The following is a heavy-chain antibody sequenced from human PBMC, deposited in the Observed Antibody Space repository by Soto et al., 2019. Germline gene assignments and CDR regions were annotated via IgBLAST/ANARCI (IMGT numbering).Heavy chain of an antibody. J-gene: IGHJ6*02. CDR2: IIPIFGTA. CDR1: GYTFTSYY. Sequence: SVKVSCKASGYTFTSYYMHWVRQAPGQGLEWMGGIIPIFGTANYAQKFQGRVTITADESTSTAYMELSSLRSEDTAVYYCARTVVVTQYYYGMDVWGQGTTVTVSS. CDR3: ARTVVVTQYYYGMDV. D-gene: IGHD3-22*01. V-gene: IGHV1-69*13.